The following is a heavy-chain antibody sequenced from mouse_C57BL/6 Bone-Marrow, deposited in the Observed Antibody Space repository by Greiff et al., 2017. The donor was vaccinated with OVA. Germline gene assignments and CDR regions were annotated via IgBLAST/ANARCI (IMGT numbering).Heavy chain of an antibody. CDR3: ARLITTVVARDY. J-gene: IGHJ2*01. Sequence: VQLQQSGPELVKPGASVKMSCKASGYTFTDYNMHWVKQSHGKSLEWIGYINPNNGGTSYNQKIKGKATLTVNKSSSTAYMELRSLTSEDSAVYYCARLITTVVARDYWGQGTTLTVSS. CDR2: INPNNGGT. D-gene: IGHD1-1*01. V-gene: IGHV1-22*01. CDR1: GYTFTDYN.